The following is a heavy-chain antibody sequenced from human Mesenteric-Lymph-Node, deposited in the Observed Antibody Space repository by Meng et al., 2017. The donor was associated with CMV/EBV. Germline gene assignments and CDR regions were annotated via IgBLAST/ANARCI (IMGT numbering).Heavy chain of an antibody. CDR2: IYYTGST. D-gene: IGHD2-15*01. CDR1: GGSITTYC. J-gene: IGHJ4*02. Sequence: SETLSLTCTVSGGSITTYCWSWIRQPPGKGLGWIGYIYYTGSTKYNPSLKNRVTISVDTSKNQFSLKLTSVTAADTAVYYCARDSLSVVDPDHYFDYWGQGTLVTVSS. CDR3: ARDSLSVVDPDHYFDY. V-gene: IGHV4-59*01.